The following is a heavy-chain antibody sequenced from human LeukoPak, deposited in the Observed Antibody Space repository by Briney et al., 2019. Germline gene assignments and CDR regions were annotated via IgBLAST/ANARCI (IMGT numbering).Heavy chain of an antibody. J-gene: IGHJ4*02. Sequence: GGSLRLSCAASGFTFSDFYMSWIRQAPGKGLEWVSYISSSGGTIYYADSVKGRFTISRDNSKNTLYLQMNSLRAEDTAVYYCARDPVTSHFDYWGQGTLVTVSS. CDR2: ISSSGGTI. D-gene: IGHD4-17*01. CDR3: ARDPVTSHFDY. CDR1: GFTFSDFY. V-gene: IGHV3-11*04.